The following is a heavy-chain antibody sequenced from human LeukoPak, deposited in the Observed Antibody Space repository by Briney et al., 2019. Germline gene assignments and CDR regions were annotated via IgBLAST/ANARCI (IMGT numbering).Heavy chain of an antibody. Sequence: GASVKVSCKASGGTFSIYAISWVRQAPGQGLEWIGWIVVGSGNTNYAQKFQERVTITRDMSTSTAYMELSSLRSEDTAVYYCAAVPMATHNGFDYWGQGTLVTVSS. D-gene: IGHD5-24*01. J-gene: IGHJ4*02. CDR2: IVVGSGNT. V-gene: IGHV1-58*02. CDR3: AAVPMATHNGFDY. CDR1: GGTFSIYA.